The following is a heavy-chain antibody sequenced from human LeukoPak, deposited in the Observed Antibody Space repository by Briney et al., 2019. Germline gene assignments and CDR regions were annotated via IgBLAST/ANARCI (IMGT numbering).Heavy chain of an antibody. CDR3: AKARSPGGIGYFDY. D-gene: IGHD3-16*01. V-gene: IGHV3-23*01. J-gene: IGHJ4*02. CDR2: ISSSGGST. CDR1: GFTFSSYA. Sequence: GGSLRLSCAASGFTFSSYAMSWVRQAPGKGLEWVSAISSSGGSTYYADSVKGRFTISRDNSKNTLYLQMNSLRAEDTAVYYCAKARSPGGIGYFDYWGQGTLVTVSS.